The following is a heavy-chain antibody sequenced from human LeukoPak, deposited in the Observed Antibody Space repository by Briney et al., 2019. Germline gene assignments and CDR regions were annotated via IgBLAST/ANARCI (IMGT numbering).Heavy chain of an antibody. D-gene: IGHD3-22*01. Sequence: ASVKVSCKASGYTFTGYYLHWVRQAPGQGPEWMGWINPNSGGTNYAQNFQGWVTMTRDTSISTAYMELSRLRSDDTAVYYCTRSTYYYDSSGYARVSVNFDYWGQGTLVTVSS. J-gene: IGHJ4*02. CDR2: INPNSGGT. CDR3: TRSTYYYDSSGYARVSVNFDY. V-gene: IGHV1-2*04. CDR1: GYTFTGYY.